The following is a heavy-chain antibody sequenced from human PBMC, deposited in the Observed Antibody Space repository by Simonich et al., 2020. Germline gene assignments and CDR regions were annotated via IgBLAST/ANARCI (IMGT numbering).Heavy chain of an antibody. CDR2: IYHRGST. D-gene: IGHD6-13*01. Sequence: QVQLQESGPGLVKPSETLSLTCAVSGYSISSGYYWGWIRQPPGKGLEWIGRIYHRGSTYYNPYRKSRVTISVDTSKNQFSLKLSSVTAADTAVYYCARVGYSNYYYYGMDVWGQGTTVTVSS. V-gene: IGHV4-38-2*01. CDR1: GYSISSGYY. CDR3: ARVGYSNYYYYGMDV. J-gene: IGHJ6*02.